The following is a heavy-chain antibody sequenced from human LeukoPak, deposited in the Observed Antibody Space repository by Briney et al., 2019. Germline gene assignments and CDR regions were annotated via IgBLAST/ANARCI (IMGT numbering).Heavy chain of an antibody. CDR1: GYTLTELS. CDR2: FDPEDCDT. D-gene: IGHD6-13*01. CDR3: ATWDRIANRF. J-gene: IGHJ4*02. V-gene: IGHV1-24*01. Sequence: ASVTVSCKGSGYTLTELSMHWVGQAPGKGGEGMGGFDPEDCDTIYAQKFQGRVTVTADTSTDTAYMELSSLRSEDTAVYYCATWDRIANRFWGQGPLVTVSS.